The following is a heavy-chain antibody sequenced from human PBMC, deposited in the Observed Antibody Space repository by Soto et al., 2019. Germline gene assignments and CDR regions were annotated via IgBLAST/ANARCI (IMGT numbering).Heavy chain of an antibody. Sequence: TLSLTCAVSGGSISSGGYSWSWIRQPPGKGLEWIGYIYHSGSTYYNPSLKSRVTISVDRSKNQFSLKLSSVTAADTAVYYCARANYDSSGYSLDYWGQVTLVTVSS. CDR1: GGSISSGGYS. CDR3: ARANYDSSGYSLDY. CDR2: IYHSGST. V-gene: IGHV4-30-2*01. D-gene: IGHD3-22*01. J-gene: IGHJ4*02.